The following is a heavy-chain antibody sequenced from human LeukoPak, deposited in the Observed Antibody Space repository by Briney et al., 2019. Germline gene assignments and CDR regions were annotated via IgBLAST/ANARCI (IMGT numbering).Heavy chain of an antibody. D-gene: IGHD6-19*01. CDR3: AREGIAVAVDY. CDR2: INLSGGST. Sequence: VASVKVSCKASGYTFTSYYMHWVRQAPGQGLEWMGIINLSGGSTSYAQKFQGRVTMTRDTSTSTVYMELSSLRSEDTAVYYCAREGIAVAVDYWGQGTLVTVSS. J-gene: IGHJ4*02. V-gene: IGHV1-46*01. CDR1: GYTFTSYY.